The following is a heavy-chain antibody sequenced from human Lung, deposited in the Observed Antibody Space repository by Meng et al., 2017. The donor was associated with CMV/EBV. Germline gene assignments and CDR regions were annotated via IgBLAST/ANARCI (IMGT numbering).Heavy chain of an antibody. CDR2: ISSDGSST. CDR3: ARHRADYYFDY. J-gene: IGHJ4*02. Sequence: ESXKISXAASGFTFSSYWMHWVRQAPGKGLVWVSRISSDGSSTIYADSVKGRFTISRDNAKNTLYLQMNSLRGEDTAVYYCARHRADYYFDYWGTG. CDR1: GFTFSSYW. V-gene: IGHV3-74*01. D-gene: IGHD2-21*02.